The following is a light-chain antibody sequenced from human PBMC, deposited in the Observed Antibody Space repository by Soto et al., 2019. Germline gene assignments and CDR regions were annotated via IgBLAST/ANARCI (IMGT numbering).Light chain of an antibody. CDR3: QQYNNWPRT. J-gene: IGKJ1*01. V-gene: IGKV3-15*01. Sequence: EIVLTQSPGTLSLSPGERATLTCRASQSVRSSYLAWYQQQPGQAPRLLIHGASTRATGIPARFSGSGSGTEFTLTVSSLQSEDFAVYYCQQYNNWPRTFGQGTKVDIK. CDR2: GAS. CDR1: QSVRSSY.